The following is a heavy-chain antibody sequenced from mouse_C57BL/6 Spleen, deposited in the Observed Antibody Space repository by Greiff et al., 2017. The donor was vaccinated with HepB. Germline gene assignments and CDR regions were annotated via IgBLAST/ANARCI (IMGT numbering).Heavy chain of an antibody. CDR2: INPSTGGT. V-gene: IGHV1-42*01. J-gene: IGHJ2*01. Sequence: EVQLQESGPELVKPGASVKISCKASGYSFTGYYMNWVKQSPEKSLEWIGEINPSTGGTTYNQKFKAKATLTVDKSSSTAYMQLKSLTSEDSAVYYCARGASGRGDYWGQGTTLTVSS. D-gene: IGHD1-1*01. CDR3: ARGASGRGDY. CDR1: GYSFTGYY.